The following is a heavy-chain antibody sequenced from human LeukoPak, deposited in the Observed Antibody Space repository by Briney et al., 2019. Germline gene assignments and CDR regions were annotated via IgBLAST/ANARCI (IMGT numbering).Heavy chain of an antibody. D-gene: IGHD6-19*01. CDR1: GFTVSNSF. CDR3: ARESSVSGWYIY. J-gene: IGHJ4*02. Sequence: PGESLRLSCAASGFTVSNSFMGWVRQASGTRLEWVSGIYAGGTTYYADSVQGRFTISRHNSENTLYLQMNSLRPEDTAVYYCARESSVSGWYIYWGQGTLVTVSS. V-gene: IGHV3-53*04. CDR2: IYAGGTT.